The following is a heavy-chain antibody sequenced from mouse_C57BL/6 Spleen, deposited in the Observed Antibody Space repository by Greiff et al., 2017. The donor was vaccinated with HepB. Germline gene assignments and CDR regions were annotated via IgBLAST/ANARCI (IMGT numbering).Heavy chain of an antibody. CDR1: GYTFTSYW. D-gene: IGHD1-1*01. V-gene: IGHV1-55*01. CDR3: ARSHYYGSSRFDY. J-gene: IGHJ2*01. Sequence: VQLQQPGAELVKPGASVKMSCKASGYTFTSYWITWVKQRPGQGLEWIGDIYPGSGSTNYNEKFKSKATLTVDTSSSTAYMQLSSLTSEDSAVYYCARSHYYGSSRFDYWGQGTTLTVSS. CDR2: IYPGSGST.